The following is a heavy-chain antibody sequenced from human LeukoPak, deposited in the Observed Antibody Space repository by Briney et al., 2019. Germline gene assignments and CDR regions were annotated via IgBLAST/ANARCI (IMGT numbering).Heavy chain of an antibody. CDR1: GFTFSSYA. CDR2: ISYDGSNK. J-gene: IGHJ4*02. Sequence: GGSLRLSCAASGFTFSSYAMHWVRQAPGKGLEWVAVISYDGSNKYYADSVKGRFTISRDNSKNTLYLQMNSLRAEDTAVYYCARDRGVEVAATEFDYWGQGTLVTVSS. V-gene: IGHV3-30*04. CDR3: ARDRGVEVAATEFDY. D-gene: IGHD2-15*01.